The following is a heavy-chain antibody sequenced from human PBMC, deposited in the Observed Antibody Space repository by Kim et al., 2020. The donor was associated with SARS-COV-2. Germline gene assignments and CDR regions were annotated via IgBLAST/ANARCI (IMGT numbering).Heavy chain of an antibody. V-gene: IGHV3-33*05. D-gene: IGHD3-22*01. J-gene: IGHJ4*02. Sequence: GGSLRLSCAASGFTFSSYGMHWVRQAPGKGLEWVAVISYDGSNKYYADSVKGRFTISRDNSKNTLYLQMNSLRAEDTAVYYCAREPSYYYDSSGDQVDYWGQGTLVTVSS. CDR2: ISYDGSNK. CDR1: GFTFSSYG. CDR3: AREPSYYYDSSGDQVDY.